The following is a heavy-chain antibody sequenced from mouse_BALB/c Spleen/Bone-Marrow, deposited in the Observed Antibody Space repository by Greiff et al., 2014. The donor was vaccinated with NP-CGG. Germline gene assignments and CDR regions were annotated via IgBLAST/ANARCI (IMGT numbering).Heavy chain of an antibody. CDR3: SRGGNFDVMDY. CDR1: GYTFTSYY. D-gene: IGHD2-1*01. CDR2: INPSNGVN. Sequence: QVQLQQPGAELVKPGASVKLSCKASGYTFTSYYMFWVKQRPGQGLEWIGGINPSNGVNNLNEKFKSKATLTVDKSSSTAYMQLSSLTSEDSAVYYCSRGGNFDVMDYWGQGTSVTVSS. V-gene: IGHV1S81*02. J-gene: IGHJ4*01.